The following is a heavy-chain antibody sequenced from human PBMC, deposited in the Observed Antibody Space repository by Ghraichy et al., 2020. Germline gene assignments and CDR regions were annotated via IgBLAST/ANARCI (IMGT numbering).Heavy chain of an antibody. CDR1: GFTFSSYW. CDR3: ARDLVVAGTT. D-gene: IGHD2-15*01. J-gene: IGHJ4*02. Sequence: GGSLRLSCAASGFTFSSYWMHWVRQAPGKGLVWVSRINRDGSSTSYADSVKGRFTISRDNAKNTLYLQMNSLRAEDTAVYYCARDLVVAGTTWGQGTLVTVSS. CDR2: INRDGSST. V-gene: IGHV3-74*01.